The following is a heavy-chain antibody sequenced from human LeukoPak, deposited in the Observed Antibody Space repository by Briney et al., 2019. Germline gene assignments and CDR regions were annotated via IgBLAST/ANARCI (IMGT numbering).Heavy chain of an antibody. J-gene: IGHJ6*02. CDR3: AKDPDSRGWYGWTNLDV. Sequence: GGSLRLSCAASGFTFSSYAMSWVRQAPGKGLEWVSAISGSGGSTYYADSVKGRFTISRDNSKNTLYLQMNSLRAEDTAVYYCAKDPDSRGWYGWTNLDVWGQGTTVTVSS. CDR2: ISGSGGST. D-gene: IGHD6-19*01. CDR1: GFTFSSYA. V-gene: IGHV3-23*01.